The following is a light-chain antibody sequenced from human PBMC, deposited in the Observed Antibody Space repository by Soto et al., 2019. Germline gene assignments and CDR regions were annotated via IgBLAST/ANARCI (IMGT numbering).Light chain of an antibody. V-gene: IGLV2-14*01. J-gene: IGLJ1*01. Sequence: QSVLTQPASVSGCPGQSITISCTGTSGDVGAYDFVSWYQHHPGKAPRLVIYDVSRRPAGASDRFSGSKSGSTASLTISSLQAEDEADYYCVSFTVHYSYVFGTGTKVTVL. CDR2: DVS. CDR3: VSFTVHYSYV. CDR1: SGDVGAYDF.